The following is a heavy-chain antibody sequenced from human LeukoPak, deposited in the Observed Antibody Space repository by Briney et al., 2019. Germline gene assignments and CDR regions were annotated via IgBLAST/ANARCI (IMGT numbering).Heavy chain of an antibody. D-gene: IGHD3-3*01. CDR3: ARVETNDFWSGYRTNWLDP. J-gene: IGHJ5*02. V-gene: IGHV3-48*03. CDR2: ISSSGSTI. Sequence: GGYLRLSCAASGFTFSSYEMNWVRQAPGKGLEWVSYISSSGSTIYYADSVKGRFTISRDNAKNSLYLQMNSLRAEDTAVYYCARVETNDFWSGYRTNWLDPWGQGTLVTVSS. CDR1: GFTFSSYE.